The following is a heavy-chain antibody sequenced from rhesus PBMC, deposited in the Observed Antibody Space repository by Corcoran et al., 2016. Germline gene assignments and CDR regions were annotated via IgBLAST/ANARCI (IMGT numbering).Heavy chain of an antibody. CDR2: IYGSGGGT. CDR1: GGSISDDYY. D-gene: IGHD3-34*01. Sequence: QVQLQESGPGLVKPSETLSLTCAVSGGSISDDYYWRWIRQPPGKGLEWIGYIYGSGGGTNYNPSLQNRVTISIYTSKNQFSLKLSSVTAADTAVYYCARDLGGFDYWGQGVLVTVSS. V-gene: IGHV4-106*01. J-gene: IGHJ4*01. CDR3: ARDLGGFDY.